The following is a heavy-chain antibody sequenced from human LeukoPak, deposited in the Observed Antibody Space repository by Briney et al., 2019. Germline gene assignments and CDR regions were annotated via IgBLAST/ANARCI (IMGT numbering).Heavy chain of an antibody. Sequence: PGGSLRLSCAASGFTFSSYAMSWVRQAPGKGLEWVSAISGSGGSIYHAESVRGRFTISRDNSKNTLYLQMNSLRAEDTAIYYCAKEATRVAVAVLGLFDYWGQGTLVTVSS. V-gene: IGHV3-23*01. J-gene: IGHJ4*02. D-gene: IGHD6-19*01. CDR2: ISGSGGSI. CDR3: AKEATRVAVAVLGLFDY. CDR1: GFTFSSYA.